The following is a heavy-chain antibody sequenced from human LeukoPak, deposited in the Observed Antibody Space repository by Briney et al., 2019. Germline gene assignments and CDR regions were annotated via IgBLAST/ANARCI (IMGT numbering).Heavy chain of an antibody. CDR2: ISSSSSYI. D-gene: IGHD3-3*01. J-gene: IGHJ6*02. CDR3: ARVSEPRITIFGVANPLYGMDV. V-gene: IGHV3-21*01. CDR1: GFTFSSYS. Sequence: GGSLRLSCAASGFTFSSYSMTWVRQAPGKGLEWVSSISSSSSYIYYADSVRGRFAISRDNAKNSLYPQMNSLRAEDTAVYYCARVSEPRITIFGVANPLYGMDVWGQGTTVTVSS.